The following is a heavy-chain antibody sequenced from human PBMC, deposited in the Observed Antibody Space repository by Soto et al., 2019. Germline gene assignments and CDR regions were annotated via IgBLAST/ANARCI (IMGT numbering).Heavy chain of an antibody. Sequence: GASVKVSCKASGYTFTSYAMHWVRQAPGQRLEWMGWINAGNGNTKYSQKFQGRVTITRDTSASTAYMELSSLRSEDTAVYYCAREFRKSYGPFDYWGQGTLVTVSS. CDR1: GYTFTSYA. CDR3: AREFRKSYGPFDY. V-gene: IGHV1-3*01. D-gene: IGHD5-18*01. J-gene: IGHJ4*02. CDR2: INAGNGNT.